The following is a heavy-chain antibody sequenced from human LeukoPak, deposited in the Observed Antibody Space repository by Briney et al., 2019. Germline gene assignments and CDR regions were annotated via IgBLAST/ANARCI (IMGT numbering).Heavy chain of an antibody. CDR3: ARTPPNWGADY. J-gene: IGHJ4*02. CDR1: GYTFTSYA. Sequence: GASVKVSCKASGYTFTSYAMHWVRQAPGQRLEWMGWMSPNSGNTGYAQKFQDRVTMTRDTSISTAYMELSSLRSEDTAVYYCARTPPNWGADYWGQGTLVTVSS. CDR2: MSPNSGNT. D-gene: IGHD7-27*01. V-gene: IGHV1-8*02.